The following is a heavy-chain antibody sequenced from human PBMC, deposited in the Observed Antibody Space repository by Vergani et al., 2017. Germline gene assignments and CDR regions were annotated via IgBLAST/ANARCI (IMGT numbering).Heavy chain of an antibody. V-gene: IGHV1-69-2*01. Sequence: EVQLVQSGAEVREPGATVKISCKVSGYTFTDYYMHWVQQAPGKGLEWMGLVDPEDGETIYAEKFQGRVTITADTSTDTAYMELSSLRSEDTAVYYCASSICTNGVCRFGQFRFDPWGQGTLVTVSS. CDR2: VDPEDGET. J-gene: IGHJ5*02. D-gene: IGHD2-8*01. CDR1: GYTFTDYY. CDR3: ASSICTNGVCRFGQFRFDP.